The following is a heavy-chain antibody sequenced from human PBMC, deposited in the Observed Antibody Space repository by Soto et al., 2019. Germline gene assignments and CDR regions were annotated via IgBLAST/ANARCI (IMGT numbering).Heavy chain of an antibody. V-gene: IGHV3-23*01. D-gene: IGHD2-2*01. CDR1: GFMFSSFA. Sequence: GGSLRLSCAGSGFMFSSFAMTWVRQTPGKGLEWVSTTRSNGEHTYYADSVKGRFTVSRDNSKNTLFLEMSSLRAEDSAIYYCAKDSKSVSVSAARVYGMDVWGQGTTVTVSS. CDR2: TRSNGEHT. CDR3: AKDSKSVSVSAARVYGMDV. J-gene: IGHJ6*02.